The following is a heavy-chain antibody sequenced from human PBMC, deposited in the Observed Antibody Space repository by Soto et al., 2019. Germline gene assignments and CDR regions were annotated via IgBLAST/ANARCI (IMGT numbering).Heavy chain of an antibody. V-gene: IGHV1-18*01. CDR1: GYTFTSYG. CDR3: ARESEDLTSNFDY. J-gene: IGHJ4*02. CDR2: ISAYSGNT. Sequence: ASVKVSCKASGYTFTSYGISWVRQAPGQGLEWMGWISAYSGNTNYAQRVEGRVTMTTDTATSTAYMELRSLRAEDTAVYYCARESEDLTSNFDYWGQGTLVTVSS.